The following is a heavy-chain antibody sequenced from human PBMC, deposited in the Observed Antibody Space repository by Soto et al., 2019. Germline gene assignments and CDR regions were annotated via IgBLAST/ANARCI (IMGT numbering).Heavy chain of an antibody. Sequence: QVQLEQSGAAVKKPGSSVKVSCKASGGTLSDHGVAWLRQSPGQGLEWMGGTIPVFNTAKYAHKFQGRVTVTADKFTNIAYMELSSLRSEDTAFYFCARGVYGSGNYYTGPSAFDIWGQGTMVIVSS. V-gene: IGHV1-69*06. D-gene: IGHD3-10*01. CDR3: ARGVYGSGNYYTGPSAFDI. CDR2: TIPVFNTA. CDR1: GGTLSDHG. J-gene: IGHJ3*02.